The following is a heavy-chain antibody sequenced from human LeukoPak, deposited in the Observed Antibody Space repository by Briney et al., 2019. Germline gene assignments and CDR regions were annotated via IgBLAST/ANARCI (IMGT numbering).Heavy chain of an antibody. CDR3: ARGQGAFDI. J-gene: IGHJ3*02. V-gene: IGHV4-59*12. CDR2: IYYSGST. CDR1: GGSISSYY. Sequence: ASETLSLTCTVSGGSISSYYWSWIRQPPGKGLEWIGYIYYSGSTNYNPSLKSRVTMSVDTSKNQFSLKLSSVTAADTAVYYCARGQGAFDIWGQGTMVTVSS.